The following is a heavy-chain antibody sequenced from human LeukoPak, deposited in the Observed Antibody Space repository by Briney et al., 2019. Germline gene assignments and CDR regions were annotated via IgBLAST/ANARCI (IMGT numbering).Heavy chain of an antibody. CDR1: GFTFSSYS. Sequence: GXSLRLSCAASGFTFSSYSMNWVRQAPGKGLEWVSSISSSSSYIYYAPSVNGRFTISTDNAKNSLYLQMNSLRAEDTAVYYCASFGGEQWRTYWGQGTLVTVSS. D-gene: IGHD6-19*01. V-gene: IGHV3-21*01. CDR2: ISSSSSYI. J-gene: IGHJ4*02. CDR3: ASFGGEQWRTY.